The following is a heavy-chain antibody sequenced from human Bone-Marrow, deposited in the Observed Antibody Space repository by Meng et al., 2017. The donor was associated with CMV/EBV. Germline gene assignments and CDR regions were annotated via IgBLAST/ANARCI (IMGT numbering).Heavy chain of an antibody. Sequence: GGSLRLSCAASGFTFSSYWMHWVRQAPGKGLVWVSRINSDGSSTSYADSVKGRFTISRDNAKNTLYLQMNSLRAEDTAVYYCARGSAANSSWYAYPLDYWGQGTLVTVSS. J-gene: IGHJ4*02. CDR3: ARGSAANSSWYAYPLDY. D-gene: IGHD2-2*01. V-gene: IGHV3-74*01. CDR1: GFTFSSYW. CDR2: INSDGSST.